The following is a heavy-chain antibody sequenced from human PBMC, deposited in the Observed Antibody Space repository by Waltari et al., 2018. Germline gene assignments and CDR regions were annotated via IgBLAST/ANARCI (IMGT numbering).Heavy chain of an antibody. Sequence: EVQLVESGGGLVKPGGSLRLSCAASGFTFSSYSMTWVRQAPGKGLEWVSSISSSSSYIYYADSVKGRFTISRDNAKNSLYLQMNSLRAEDTAVYYCARGRENYYYYMDVWGKGTTVTVSS. CDR2: ISSSSSYI. J-gene: IGHJ6*03. CDR1: GFTFSSYS. CDR3: ARGRENYYYYMDV. V-gene: IGHV3-21*01.